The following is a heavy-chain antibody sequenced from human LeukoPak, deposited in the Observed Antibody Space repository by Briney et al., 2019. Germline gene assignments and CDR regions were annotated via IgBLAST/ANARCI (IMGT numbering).Heavy chain of an antibody. J-gene: IGHJ4*02. V-gene: IGHV3-74*01. Sequence: GGSLRLSCAASGFTFSSYWMHWVRQAPGKGLVWVSRINGDDSSATYADSVKGRFTISRDSAKNTLYLQMNSLRAEDTAVYYCATTDCSGGSCYLLDFWGQGTLVTVSS. CDR3: ATTDCSGGSCYLLDF. CDR1: GFTFSSYW. D-gene: IGHD2-15*01. CDR2: INGDDSSA.